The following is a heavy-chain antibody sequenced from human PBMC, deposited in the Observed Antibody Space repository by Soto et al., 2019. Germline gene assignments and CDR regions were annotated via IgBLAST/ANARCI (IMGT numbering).Heavy chain of an antibody. V-gene: IGHV3-48*01. CDR2: IDTINTI. CDR1: GFTFSSYS. Sequence: RGSLRLSCAASGFTFSSYSMNWVRQAPGKGLEWVSYIDTINTIYYADSVRGRFTISRDSAKKSLYLQMNSLRGEDTAVYYCAEGRGSGWAWYFDNSGQGTLVTVYS. CDR3: AEGRGSGWAWYFDN. J-gene: IGHJ4*02. D-gene: IGHD6-19*01.